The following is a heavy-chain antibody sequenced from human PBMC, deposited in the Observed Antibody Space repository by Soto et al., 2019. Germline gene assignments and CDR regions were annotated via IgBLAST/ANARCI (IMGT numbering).Heavy chain of an antibody. D-gene: IGHD5-18*01. V-gene: IGHV4-59*01. CDR3: ARDRSEYSYGYDAFDI. Sequence: SETLCLTCTVSGGSISSYYLSWILQPPGKGLEWIGYIYYSGSTNYNPSLKSRVTISVDTSKNQFSLKLSSVTAADTAVYYCARDRSEYSYGYDAFDIWGQGTMVTVSS. CDR1: GGSISSYY. J-gene: IGHJ3*02. CDR2: IYYSGST.